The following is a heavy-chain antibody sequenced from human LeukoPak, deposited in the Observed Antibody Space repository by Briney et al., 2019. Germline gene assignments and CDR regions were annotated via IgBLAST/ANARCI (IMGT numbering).Heavy chain of an antibody. J-gene: IGHJ4*02. Sequence: GGSLRLSCAASGFTFSSYVMNWVRQAPGKGLEWVSYISTTTSTIYYADSVKGRFTISRDNAKNSLYLQMNSLRDKDTAVYYCARNHFEDYWGQGTLVTVSS. CDR2: ISTTTSTI. CDR1: GFTFSSYV. V-gene: IGHV3-48*02. D-gene: IGHD3-9*01. CDR3: ARNHFEDY.